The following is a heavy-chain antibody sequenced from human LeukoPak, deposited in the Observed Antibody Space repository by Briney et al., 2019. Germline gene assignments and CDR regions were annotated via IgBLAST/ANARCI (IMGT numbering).Heavy chain of an antibody. V-gene: IGHV3-48*04. CDR3: ARDFSSELEEVY. Sequence: PGGSLRLSCAASGFTFSSYAMSWVRQAPGKGLEWVSYISSSGSTIYYADSVKGRFTISRDNAKNSLYLQMNSLRAEDTAVYYCARDFSSELEEVYWGQGTLVTVSS. CDR1: GFTFSSYA. CDR2: ISSSGSTI. J-gene: IGHJ4*02. D-gene: IGHD3-10*01.